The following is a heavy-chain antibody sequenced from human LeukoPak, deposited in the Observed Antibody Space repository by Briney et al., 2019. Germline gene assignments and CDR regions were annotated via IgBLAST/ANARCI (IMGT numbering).Heavy chain of an antibody. D-gene: IGHD5-18*01. V-gene: IGHV3-33*01. J-gene: IGHJ4*02. CDR3: ATTPGYSYGYSRY. Sequence: GGSLRLSCAASGFTFSSYGMHWVRQAPGKGLEWVAVIWYDGSNKYYADSVKGRFTISRDNSKNTLYLQMNSLRAEDTAVYYCATTPGYSYGYSRYWGQGTLATVSS. CDR2: IWYDGSNK. CDR1: GFTFSSYG.